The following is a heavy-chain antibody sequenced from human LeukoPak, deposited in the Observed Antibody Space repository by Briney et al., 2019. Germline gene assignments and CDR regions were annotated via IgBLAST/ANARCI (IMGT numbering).Heavy chain of an antibody. J-gene: IGHJ6*03. V-gene: IGHV4-38-2*02. CDR1: GYSISSGYY. CDR2: IYHSGST. D-gene: IGHD3-10*01. CDR3: ARAASGDAVDFYGSGRRFYSYYMDV. Sequence: SETLSLTCTVSGYSISSGYYWGWIRQPPGKGLEWIGSIYHSGSTYYNPSLKSRVTISVDTSKNQFSLKLSSVTAADTAVYYCARAASGDAVDFYGSGRRFYSYYMDVWGKGTTVTISS.